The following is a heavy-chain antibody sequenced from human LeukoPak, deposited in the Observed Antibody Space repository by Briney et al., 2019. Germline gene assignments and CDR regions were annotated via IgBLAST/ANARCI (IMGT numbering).Heavy chain of an antibody. D-gene: IGHD6-19*01. CDR1: GYTFTSYG. V-gene: IGHV1-2*02. CDR2: INPNSGGT. CDR3: ARQQWLVSPLDY. Sequence: ASVKVSCKASGYTFTSYGISWVRQAPGQGLEWMGWINPNSGGTNYAQKFQGRVTMTRDTSISTAYMELSRLRSDDTAVYYCARQQWLVSPLDYWGQGTLVTVSS. J-gene: IGHJ4*02.